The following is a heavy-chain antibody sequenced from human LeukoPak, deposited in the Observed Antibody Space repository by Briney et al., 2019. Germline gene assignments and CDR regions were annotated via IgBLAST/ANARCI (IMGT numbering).Heavy chain of an antibody. J-gene: IGHJ4*02. D-gene: IGHD2-2*01. CDR2: IIGGAGGT. Sequence: GGSLRLSCVASGFTFSSYWMSWVRQAPGKGLEWVSGIIGGAGGTYYADSVKGRFTISRDNAKNTLYLQMNSLRAEDTAVYYCAHGSMYQLDYWGRGTLVTVSS. CDR3: AHGSMYQLDY. V-gene: IGHV3-23*01. CDR1: GFTFSSYW.